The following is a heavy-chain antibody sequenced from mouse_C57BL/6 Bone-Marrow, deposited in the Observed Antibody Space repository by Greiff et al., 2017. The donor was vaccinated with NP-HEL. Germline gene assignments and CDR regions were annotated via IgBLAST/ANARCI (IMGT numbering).Heavy chain of an antibody. V-gene: IGHV1-42*01. CDR2: LNPSTGGT. J-gene: IGHJ2*01. Sequence: EVQLQQSGPELVKPGASVKISCKASGYSFTGYYMNWVKQSPEKSLEWIGELNPSTGGTTYNQKFKAKATLTVDKSSSTAYMQLKSLTSEDSAVYYCARRGYYGSSYVVYFDYWGQGTTLTVSS. CDR3: ARRGYYGSSYVVYFDY. D-gene: IGHD1-1*01. CDR1: GYSFTGYY.